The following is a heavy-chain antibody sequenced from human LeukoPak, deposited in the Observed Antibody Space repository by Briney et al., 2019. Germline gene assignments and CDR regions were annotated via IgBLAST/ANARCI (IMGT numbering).Heavy chain of an antibody. Sequence: SETLSLTCTVSGGSISSGGYYWSWIRQHPGKGLEWIGYIYYSGSTHYNPSLKSRVTISVDTSKNQFSLKLSSVTAADTAVYYCARDRLGSSSPWGQGTLVTVSS. CDR3: ARDRLGSSSP. J-gene: IGHJ5*02. D-gene: IGHD6-13*01. CDR2: IYYSGST. V-gene: IGHV4-31*03. CDR1: GGSISSGGYY.